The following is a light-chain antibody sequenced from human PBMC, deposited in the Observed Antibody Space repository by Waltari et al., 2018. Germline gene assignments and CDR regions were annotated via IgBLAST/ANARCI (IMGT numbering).Light chain of an antibody. V-gene: IGKV1-5*03. CDR1: QSISKW. J-gene: IGKJ4*01. Sequence: CRDNQSISKWLTWYQQKPGKATKLMIYNASTLESGVPSRFSGSGSGTEFTLTISSLQPEDFATYYCQQYNSYSLLSFGGGTKVEIK. CDR2: NAS. CDR3: QQYNSYSLLS.